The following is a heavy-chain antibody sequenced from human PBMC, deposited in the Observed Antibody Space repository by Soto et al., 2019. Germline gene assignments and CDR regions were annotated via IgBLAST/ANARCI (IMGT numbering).Heavy chain of an antibody. CDR3: ARVVPGAEAWFGP. V-gene: IGHV1-18*01. J-gene: IGHJ5*02. D-gene: IGHD2-2*01. CDR1: GYTFSNYG. CDR2: ISLYSDGT. Sequence: QVQLVQSGGEVKRPGASVKVSCKTSGYTFSNYGITWVRQAPGQTLERLGWISLYSDGTNYAQKFQGRVSMTTDTSTTTAYMELRSLISDDTAVYYCARVVPGAEAWFGPWGQGTLVTVSS.